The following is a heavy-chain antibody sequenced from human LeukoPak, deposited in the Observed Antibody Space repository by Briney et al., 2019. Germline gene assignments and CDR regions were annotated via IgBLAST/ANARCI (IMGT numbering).Heavy chain of an antibody. V-gene: IGHV1-18*01. Sequence: ASVKVSCKASGYTFTSYGISWARQAPGQGLEWMGWISAYNGNTNYAQKLQGRVTMTTDTSTSTAYMELRSLRSDDTAVYYCARDLKGYDSSGYYYDQNSFDYWGQGTLVTVSS. CDR2: ISAYNGNT. D-gene: IGHD3-22*01. CDR3: ARDLKGYDSSGYYYDQNSFDY. CDR1: GYTFTSYG. J-gene: IGHJ4*02.